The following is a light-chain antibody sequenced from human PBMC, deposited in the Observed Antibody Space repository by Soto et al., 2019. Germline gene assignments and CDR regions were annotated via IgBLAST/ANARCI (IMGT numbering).Light chain of an antibody. Sequence: QSVLTQPPSASGSPGQSLTISCKGSNRDVGAYKYVSWYQQRPGTAPKMIIFEVDKRPSGVPNRFSGSRSGDKASLTVSGLQSDDDSDYYCAAWDDSLGAVVFGGGTKVTVL. CDR1: NRDVGAYKY. CDR3: AAWDDSLGAVV. J-gene: IGLJ2*01. V-gene: IGLV2-8*01. CDR2: EVD.